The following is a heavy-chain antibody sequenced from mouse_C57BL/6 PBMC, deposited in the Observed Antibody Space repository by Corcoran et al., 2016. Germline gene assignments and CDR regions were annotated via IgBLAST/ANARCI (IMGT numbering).Heavy chain of an antibody. Sequence: QVQLQQSGAELVKPGASVKISCKASGYAFSSYWMNWVKQRPGKGLEWSGQISTGDGDTNYNGKFKGKAPLTAEKSSSTAYMQLSSLTAEDSAVYVFARSYGHIGAWFAYWCQGTLVTVSA. CDR3: ARSYGHIGAWFAY. V-gene: IGHV1-80*01. CDR1: GYAFSSYW. J-gene: IGHJ3*01. D-gene: IGHD3-3*01. CDR2: ISTGDGDT.